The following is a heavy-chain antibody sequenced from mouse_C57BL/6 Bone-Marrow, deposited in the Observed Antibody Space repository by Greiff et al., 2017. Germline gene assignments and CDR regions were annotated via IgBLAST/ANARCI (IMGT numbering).Heavy chain of an antibody. Sequence: QVQLKQPGAELVMPGASVKLSCKASGYTFTSYWMHWVKQRPGQGLEWIGEIDPSDSYTNYNQKFKGKSTLTVDKSSSTAYMQLSSLTSEDSAVYYCAREGTDSYHYGSSSFDYWGQGTTLTVSS. D-gene: IGHD1-1*01. CDR1: GYTFTSYW. CDR3: AREGTDSYHYGSSSFDY. CDR2: IDPSDSYT. J-gene: IGHJ2*01. V-gene: IGHV1-69*01.